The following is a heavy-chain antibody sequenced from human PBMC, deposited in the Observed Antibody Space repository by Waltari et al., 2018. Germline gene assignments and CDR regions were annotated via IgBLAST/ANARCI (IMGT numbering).Heavy chain of an antibody. CDR1: GLPFRNYW. CDR3: ARGDSDFREGAS. V-gene: IGHV3-7*01. CDR2: INQDGSGR. D-gene: IGHD3-10*01. Sequence: EVRLVESGGGLVQPGGSLSLSCSTSGLPFRNYWMSWVRQAPGKGLEWVANINQDGSGRYHVDSVKGRFTISRDNAMNSLHLQMNSLRAEDTAVYYCARGDSDFREGASWGQGTLVTVSS. J-gene: IGHJ5*02.